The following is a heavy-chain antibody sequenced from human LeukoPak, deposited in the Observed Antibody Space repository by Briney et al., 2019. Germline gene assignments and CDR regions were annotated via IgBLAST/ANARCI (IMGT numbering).Heavy chain of an antibody. Sequence: GGSLRLSCAASGFTVSSNYMSWVRQAPGKGLEWVSVIYSGGSTYYADSVKGRFTISRDNSKNTLYLQMNSLRAEDTAVYYCARDIVLNGVYAGGFDYWGQGTLVTVSS. V-gene: IGHV3-53*01. J-gene: IGHJ4*02. D-gene: IGHD2-8*01. CDR2: IYSGGST. CDR3: ARDIVLNGVYAGGFDY. CDR1: GFTVSSNY.